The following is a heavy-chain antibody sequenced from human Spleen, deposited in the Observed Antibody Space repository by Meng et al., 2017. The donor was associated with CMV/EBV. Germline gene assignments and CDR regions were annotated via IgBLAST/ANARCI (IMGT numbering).Heavy chain of an antibody. CDR1: GGSINNYY. D-gene: IGHD1-26*01. J-gene: IGHJ4*02. V-gene: IGHV4-59*01. Sequence: GSLRLSCTVSGGSINNYYWSWIRQPPGKGLEWIGYIYYSGSTNYNPSLKSRVTISVDTSKNQFSLKLSSVTAADTAVYYCARDIVGAKVLDYWGQGTLVTVSS. CDR3: ARDIVGAKVLDY. CDR2: IYYSGST.